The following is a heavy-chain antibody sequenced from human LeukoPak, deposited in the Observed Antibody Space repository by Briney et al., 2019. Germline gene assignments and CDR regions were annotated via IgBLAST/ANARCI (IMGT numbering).Heavy chain of an antibody. D-gene: IGHD3-10*01. CDR2: ISSSSSTI. Sequence: GGSLRLSCAASGFTFSSYSMNWVRQAPGKGLEWVSYISSSSSTIYYADSVKGRFTISRDNAKNSLYLQMNSLRAEDTAVYYCARTFGSGSYFQNWFDPWGQGTPATVSS. CDR1: GFTFSSYS. CDR3: ARTFGSGSYFQNWFDP. V-gene: IGHV3-48*04. J-gene: IGHJ5*02.